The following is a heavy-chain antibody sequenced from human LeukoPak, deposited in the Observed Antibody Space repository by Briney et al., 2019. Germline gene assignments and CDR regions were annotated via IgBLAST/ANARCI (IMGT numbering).Heavy chain of an antibody. CDR3: ARHCYYGSGSYYNLGWFDP. D-gene: IGHD3-10*01. CDR1: GGSISSSSYY. CDR2: IYYSGST. J-gene: IGHJ5*02. Sequence: SETLSLTCTVSGGSISSSSYYWGWIHQSPGKGLEWIGSIYYSGSTYYNPSLKSRVTISVDTSKNQFSLKLSSVTAADTAVYYCARHCYYGSGSYYNLGWFDPWGQGTLVTVSS. V-gene: IGHV4-39*01.